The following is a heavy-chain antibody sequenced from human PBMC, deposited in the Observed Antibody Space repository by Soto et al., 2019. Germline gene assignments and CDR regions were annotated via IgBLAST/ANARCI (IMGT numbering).Heavy chain of an antibody. CDR2: ISYDGSNK. D-gene: IGHD3-3*01. Sequence: SLRLSFAASGFTFSSYGMHWVRQAPGKGVEWVAVISYDGSNKYYADSVKGRFTISRDNSKNTLYLQMNSLRAEDTAVYYCAKGSPGITIFRVAHPGRYYYGMDVWGQGTTVTVSS. V-gene: IGHV3-30*18. CDR3: AKGSPGITIFRVAHPGRYYYGMDV. J-gene: IGHJ6*02. CDR1: GFTFSSYG.